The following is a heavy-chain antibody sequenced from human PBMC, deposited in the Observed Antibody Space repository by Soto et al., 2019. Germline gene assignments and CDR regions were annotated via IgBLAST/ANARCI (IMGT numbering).Heavy chain of an antibody. J-gene: IGHJ5*02. CDR1: GDSVSSNSAA. CDR3: ARDRSWNCVNWFDP. Sequence: SQTHSLTCAISGDSVSSNSAAWNWIRQSPSRGLEWLGRTYYRSKWYIDYAVSVKSRITINPDTSKNQFSLQLNSVTPEDTAVYYCARDRSWNCVNWFDPWGQGTLVTVSS. V-gene: IGHV6-1*01. D-gene: IGHD1-7*01. CDR2: TYYRSKWYI.